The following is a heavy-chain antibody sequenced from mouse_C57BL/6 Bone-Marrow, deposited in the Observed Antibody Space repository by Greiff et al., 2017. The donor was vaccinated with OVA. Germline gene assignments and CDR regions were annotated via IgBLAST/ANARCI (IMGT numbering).Heavy chain of an antibody. CDR2: IHPNSGST. Sequence: QVQLQQPGAELVKPGASVKLSCKASGYTFTSYWMHWVKQRPGQGLEWIGMIHPNSGSTNYNEKFKSKATLTVDKSSSTAYMQLSILTSEDSAVYDCARERYYVSGGGFDYWGQGTTLTVSS. CDR3: ARERYYVSGGGFDY. J-gene: IGHJ2*01. CDR1: GYTFTSYW. D-gene: IGHD1-1*01. V-gene: IGHV1-64*01.